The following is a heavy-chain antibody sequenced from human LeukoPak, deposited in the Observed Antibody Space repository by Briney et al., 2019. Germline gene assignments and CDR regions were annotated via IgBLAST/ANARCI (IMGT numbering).Heavy chain of an antibody. CDR2: IIPIFGTA. CDR1: GGTFSSYA. V-gene: IGHV1-69*05. J-gene: IGHJ4*02. CDR3: ASYDYGDYLFDY. D-gene: IGHD4-17*01. Sequence: SVKVSCKASGGTFSSYAISWVRQAPGQGLEWMGGIIPIFGTANYAQTFQGRVTITTDESTSTAYMELSSLRSEDTAVYYCASYDYGDYLFDYWGQGTLVTVSS.